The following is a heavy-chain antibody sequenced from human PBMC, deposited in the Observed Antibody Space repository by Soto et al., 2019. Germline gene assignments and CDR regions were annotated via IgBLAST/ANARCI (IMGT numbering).Heavy chain of an antibody. D-gene: IGHD4-17*01. J-gene: IGHJ4*02. CDR1: GDSISSYY. Sequence: QVQLQESGPGLVKPSETLSLTCTVSGDSISSYYWSWIRQPPGKGLEWIGYIYYSGSTNYNPSLKSRVTISVDTSKYQFSLKLSSVTAADTAVYYCARGRRGDYVPFDYWGQGTLVTVSS. CDR3: ARGRRGDYVPFDY. V-gene: IGHV4-59*01. CDR2: IYYSGST.